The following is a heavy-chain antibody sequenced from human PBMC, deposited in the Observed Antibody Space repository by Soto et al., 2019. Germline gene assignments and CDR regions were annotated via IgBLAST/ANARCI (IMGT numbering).Heavy chain of an antibody. D-gene: IGHD7-27*01. J-gene: IGHJ3*02. CDR2: ISYDGSNK. CDR1: GFTFSSYA. Sequence: GGSLRLSCAASGFTFSSYAMHWVRQAPGKGLEWVAVISYDGSNKYYADSVKGRFTISRDNSKNTLYLQMNSLRAEDTAVYYCASLRWDWGSAFDIWGQGTMVTVSS. V-gene: IGHV3-30-3*01. CDR3: ASLRWDWGSAFDI.